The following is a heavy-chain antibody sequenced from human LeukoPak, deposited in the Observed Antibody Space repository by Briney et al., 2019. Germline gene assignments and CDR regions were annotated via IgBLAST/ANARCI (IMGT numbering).Heavy chain of an antibody. D-gene: IGHD2/OR15-2a*01. V-gene: IGHV1-46*01. CDR3: ARSLYFNLDAFDI. Sequence: ASVKVSCKASEYTFTTSYMHWVRQAPGQGLEWTGKIDPSGRTTSYAQKFQGRVTMTRDTSTSTVYMELSSLRSEDTAVYYCARSLYFNLDAFDIWGQGTLVTVSS. CDR1: EYTFTTSY. J-gene: IGHJ3*02. CDR2: IDPSGRTT.